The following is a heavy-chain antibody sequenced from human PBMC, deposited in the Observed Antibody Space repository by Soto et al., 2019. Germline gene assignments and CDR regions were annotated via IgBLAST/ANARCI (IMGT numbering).Heavy chain of an antibody. V-gene: IGHV3-11*06. J-gene: IGHJ4*02. CDR2: ISSSSSYT. D-gene: IGHD6-19*01. Sequence: GGSLRLSCAASGFTFSDYYMSWIRQAPGKGLEWVSYISSSSSYTNYADSVKGRFTISRGNAKNSLYLQMNSLRAEDTAVYYCARDGAPYSSGSGKGYWGQGTLVTVSS. CDR3: ARDGAPYSSGSGKGY. CDR1: GFTFSDYY.